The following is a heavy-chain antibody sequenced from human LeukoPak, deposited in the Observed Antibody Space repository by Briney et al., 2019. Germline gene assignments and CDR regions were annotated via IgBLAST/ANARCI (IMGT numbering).Heavy chain of an antibody. CDR2: ISYDGSNK. D-gene: IGHD3-22*01. J-gene: IGHJ4*02. V-gene: IGHV3-30*04. CDR1: GFTFSSYA. Sequence: GGSLRLSCAASGFTFSSYAMHWVRQAPGKGLEWVAVISYDGSNKYYADSVKGRFTISRDNSKNTLYLQMNSLRAEDTAVYYCASRRYYYDSSGYLYWGQGTLVTVSS. CDR3: ASRRYYYDSSGYLY.